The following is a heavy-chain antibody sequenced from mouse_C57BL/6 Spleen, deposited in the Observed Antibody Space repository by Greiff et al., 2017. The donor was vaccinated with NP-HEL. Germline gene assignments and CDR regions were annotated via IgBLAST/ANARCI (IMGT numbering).Heavy chain of an antibody. CDR2: IHPNSGST. Sequence: VQLQQSGAELVKPGASVKLSCKASGYTFTSYWMHWVKQRPGQGLEWIGMIHPNSGSTNYNEKFKSKATLTVDKSSSTAYMQLSSLTSEDSAVYYCARSGYYGSSYEDLDYWGQGTTLTVSS. V-gene: IGHV1-64*01. D-gene: IGHD1-1*01. CDR3: ARSGYYGSSYEDLDY. CDR1: GYTFTSYW. J-gene: IGHJ2*01.